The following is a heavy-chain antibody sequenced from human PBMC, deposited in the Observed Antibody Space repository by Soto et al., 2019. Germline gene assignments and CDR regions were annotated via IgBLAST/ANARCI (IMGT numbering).Heavy chain of an antibody. V-gene: IGHV1-3*01. CDR1: GYPFNRYA. D-gene: IGHD5-18*01. CDR3: AAERGYSYGLHYG. CDR2: INADNGDT. J-gene: IGHJ6*01. Sequence: SSVQVSCKASGYPFNRYAMHWVRQAPGQGLEWMGWINADNGDTRYSQKFQGRVTIAKDTSTTTAYMELSSLAFEDTAVYYCAAERGYSYGLHYG.